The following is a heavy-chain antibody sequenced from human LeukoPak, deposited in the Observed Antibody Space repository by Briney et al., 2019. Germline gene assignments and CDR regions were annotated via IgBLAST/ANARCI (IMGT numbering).Heavy chain of an antibody. V-gene: IGHV3-74*01. CDR3: ARIFGGGLNWFDP. D-gene: IGHD3-10*01. Sequence: PGGSLTLSCAASGFTFSSYWMHWVRQAPGKGLVWVSRINSDGSSTSYADSVKGRFTISRDNAKNTLYLQMNSLRAEDTAVYYCARIFGGGLNWFDPWGQGTLVTVSS. CDR2: INSDGSST. CDR1: GFTFSSYW. J-gene: IGHJ5*02.